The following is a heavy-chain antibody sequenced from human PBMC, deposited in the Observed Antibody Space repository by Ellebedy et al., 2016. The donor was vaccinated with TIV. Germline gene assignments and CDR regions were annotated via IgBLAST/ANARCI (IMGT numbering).Heavy chain of an antibody. CDR2: IRSTSDSI. D-gene: IGHD3-9*01. Sequence: PGGSLRLSCAASGFTFSKSGMNWVRQAPGKGLEWVSSIRSTSDSIYYSDSVKGRFTISRDNGKNSLYLQLNSLRAEDAAVYYCARDLQTGKGWHLDIWGRGTLVTVSS. CDR1: GFTFSKSG. V-gene: IGHV3-48*01. J-gene: IGHJ2*01. CDR3: ARDLQTGKGWHLDI.